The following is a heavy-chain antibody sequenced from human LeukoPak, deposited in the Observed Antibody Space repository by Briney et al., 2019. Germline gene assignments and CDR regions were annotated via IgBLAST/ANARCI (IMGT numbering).Heavy chain of an antibody. V-gene: IGHV3-23*01. CDR2: ISDSAGST. J-gene: IGHJ4*02. CDR3: AKRASGSGTSLYYFDY. D-gene: IGHD3-10*01. Sequence: PAGSLRLSCAASGFTFSSYALSWVRQAPGKGLKWVSVISDSAGSTFYADSVKGRFTISRDNSKNTLYLQMNSLRAEDTAVYYCAKRASGSGTSLYYFDYWGQGTLVTVSS. CDR1: GFTFSSYA.